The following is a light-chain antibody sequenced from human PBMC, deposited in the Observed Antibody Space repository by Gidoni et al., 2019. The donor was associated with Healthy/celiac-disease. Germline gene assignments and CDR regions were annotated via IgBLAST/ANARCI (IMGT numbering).Light chain of an antibody. CDR1: QSISSW. J-gene: IGKJ1*01. CDR2: KAS. Sequence: DIQMTQSPSTLSASVGDRVTITCRASQSISSWLAWYQQQPGKAPKLLIYKASSVESGVPSRFSGSGSGTEFTLTISRLQPDDFATYYCQQYNSYWGTFGQGTKVEIK. CDR3: QQYNSYWGT. V-gene: IGKV1-5*03.